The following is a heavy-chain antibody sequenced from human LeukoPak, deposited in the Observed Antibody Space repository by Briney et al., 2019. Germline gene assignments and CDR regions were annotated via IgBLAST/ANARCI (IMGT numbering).Heavy chain of an antibody. CDR2: IYYSGST. CDR1: GGSISSYY. D-gene: IGHD3-3*01. J-gene: IGHJ5*02. Sequence: PSETLSLTCTVSGGSISSYYWSWIRQPPGKGLEWIGYIYYSGSTNYNPSLKSRVTISVDTSKNQFSLKLSSVTAADTAVYYCARMYYDFWSGYYGWFDPRGQGTLVTVSS. V-gene: IGHV4-59*01. CDR3: ARMYYDFWSGYYGWFDP.